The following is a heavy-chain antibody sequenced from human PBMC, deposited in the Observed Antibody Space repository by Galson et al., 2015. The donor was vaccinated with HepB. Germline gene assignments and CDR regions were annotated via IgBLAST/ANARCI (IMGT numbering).Heavy chain of an antibody. CDR2: ISYDGSNK. Sequence: SLRLSCAASGFTFSSYAMHWVRQAPGKGLEWVAVISYDGSNKYYADSVKGRFTISRDNSKDTLYLQMNSLRAEDTAVYYCARVPGGSSSSRNGYYWGQGTLVTVSS. CDR3: ARVPGGSSSSRNGYY. V-gene: IGHV3-30-3*01. CDR1: GFTFSSYA. J-gene: IGHJ4*02. D-gene: IGHD6-13*01.